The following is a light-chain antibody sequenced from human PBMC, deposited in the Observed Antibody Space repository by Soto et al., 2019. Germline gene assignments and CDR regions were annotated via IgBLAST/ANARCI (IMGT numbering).Light chain of an antibody. V-gene: IGLV2-11*01. J-gene: IGLJ2*01. Sequence: QSALTQPRSVSGSPGQSVTISCTGTSSDVGGYNYVSWYQQHPGKAPKLMIYDVSKRPSGVPDRFSGSKSGNTASLTISGLQAEDEADYYCCSYAGSYTFAVVFGGRTKLTVL. CDR3: CSYAGSYTFAVV. CDR1: SSDVGGYNY. CDR2: DVS.